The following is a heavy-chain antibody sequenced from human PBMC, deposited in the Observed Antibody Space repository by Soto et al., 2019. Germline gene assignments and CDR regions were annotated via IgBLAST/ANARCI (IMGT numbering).Heavy chain of an antibody. Sequence: SETLSLTCAVYGGSFSGYYWSWIRQPPGKGLEWIGEINHSGSTNYNPSLKSRVTISVDTSKNQFFLTLRSVTAADTAVYYCARDYGDYSFFFDYWGQGALVTVSS. CDR2: INHSGST. CDR1: GGSFSGYY. D-gene: IGHD4-17*01. CDR3: ARDYGDYSFFFDY. V-gene: IGHV4-34*01. J-gene: IGHJ4*02.